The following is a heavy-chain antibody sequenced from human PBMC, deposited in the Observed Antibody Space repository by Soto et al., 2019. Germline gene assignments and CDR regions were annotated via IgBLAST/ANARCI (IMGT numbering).Heavy chain of an antibody. CDR1: GFDFNSYA. CDR3: AKAILAATIGPYAMDV. V-gene: IGHV3-30*18. Sequence: QVQLVESGGGVVQPGASLRVSCAASGFDFNSYAMHWVRQAPGKGLEWMGVISNDGSNVYYADFVKGRFTISRDRSKNTLFLLGDRLRGDDTGTYYCAKAILAATIGPYAMDVWGQGTTVTVSS. D-gene: IGHD6-13*01. J-gene: IGHJ6*02. CDR2: ISNDGSNV.